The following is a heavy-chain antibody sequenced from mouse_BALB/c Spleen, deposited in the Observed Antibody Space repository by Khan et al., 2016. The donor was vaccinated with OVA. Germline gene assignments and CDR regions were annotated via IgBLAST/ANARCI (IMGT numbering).Heavy chain of an antibody. D-gene: IGHD1-1*01. Sequence: DLVKPGASVRLSCKASGYTFTSYWINWIKQRPGQGLEWIGHIAPGSSSAYYNEMFKGKATLTVDTSSSTAYFQLNSLSSEDSAVSFCARSNYCGSSLYALGYWGQGTSVTVSS. CDR2: IAPGSSSA. CDR1: GYTFTSYW. J-gene: IGHJ4*01. V-gene: IGHV1S41*01. CDR3: ARSNYCGSSLYALGY.